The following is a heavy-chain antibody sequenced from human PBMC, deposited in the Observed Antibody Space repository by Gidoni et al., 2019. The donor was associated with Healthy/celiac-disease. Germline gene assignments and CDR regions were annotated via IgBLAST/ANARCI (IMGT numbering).Heavy chain of an antibody. Sequence: QVQLQESGPGLVKPSQTLSLTCNVSGGSIGSGSYYWSWIRQPAGKGLEWIGRIYTSGSTNYAPSLKSRVTMSVDTSKTQFSLKLSSVTAADTAVYYCAGEEGFGELLVDYWGQGTLVTVSS. CDR3: AGEEGFGELLVDY. D-gene: IGHD3-10*01. CDR1: GGSIGSGSYY. V-gene: IGHV4-61*02. J-gene: IGHJ4*02. CDR2: IYTSGST.